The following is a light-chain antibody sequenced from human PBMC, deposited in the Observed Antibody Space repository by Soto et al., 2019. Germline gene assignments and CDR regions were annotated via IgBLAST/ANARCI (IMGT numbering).Light chain of an antibody. CDR2: DAS. V-gene: IGKV1-5*01. CDR3: LQYNTYWT. CDR1: QSISSW. Sequence: DIQMTQSPSTLSASVGDRVTITCRASQSISSWLAWYQQKPGKAPKLLIYDASSLESGVPSRSSGSGSGTEFTPTISSLQADAFATYYGLQYNTYWTFGQGTKV. J-gene: IGKJ1*01.